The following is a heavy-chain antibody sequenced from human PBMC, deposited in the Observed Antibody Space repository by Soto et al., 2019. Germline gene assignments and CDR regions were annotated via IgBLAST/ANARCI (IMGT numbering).Heavy chain of an antibody. J-gene: IGHJ4*02. CDR3: ASIAAAAFDY. CDR2: IYYSGST. CDR1: GGSIGSSSYY. Sequence: QLQLQESGPGLVKPSETLSLTCSVSGGSIGSSSYYWGWIRQPPGKGLEWIGDIYYSGSTYYNPSLKSRVTISVDTSKNQFSLKLSSVTAADTAVYYCASIAAAAFDYWGQGTLVTVSS. D-gene: IGHD6-13*01. V-gene: IGHV4-39*01.